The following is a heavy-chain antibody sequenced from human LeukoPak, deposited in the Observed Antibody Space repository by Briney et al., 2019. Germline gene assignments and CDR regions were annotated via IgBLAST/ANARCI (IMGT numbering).Heavy chain of an antibody. Sequence: SETLSLTCTVSGGSISSSSYYWGWIRQPPGKGLEWIGSIYYSGSTYYNPSLKSRVTISVDTSKNQFSLKLSSVTAADTAVYYCARDGHSYDILTGFDYWGQGTLVTVSS. J-gene: IGHJ4*02. CDR3: ARDGHSYDILTGFDY. CDR2: IYYSGST. V-gene: IGHV4-39*07. CDR1: GGSISSSSYY. D-gene: IGHD3-9*01.